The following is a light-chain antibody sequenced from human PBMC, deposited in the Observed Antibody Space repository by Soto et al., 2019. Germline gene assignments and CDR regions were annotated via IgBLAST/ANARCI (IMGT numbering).Light chain of an antibody. CDR2: TTS. J-gene: IGKJ4*01. CDR1: QGIAPY. CDR3: HKYNTAPLT. Sequence: DVQMTQSPSSLSAFVGDRVTISYRTSQGIAPYLTWFQQKSGKVHKLLSYTTSTFQSGVPSRFSGSGSGTDFTLTISSLQPEDVATYYCHKYNTAPLTFGGGTKVEI. V-gene: IGKV1-27*01.